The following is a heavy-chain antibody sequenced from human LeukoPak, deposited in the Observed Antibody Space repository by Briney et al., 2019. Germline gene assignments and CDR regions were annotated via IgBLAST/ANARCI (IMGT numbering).Heavy chain of an antibody. D-gene: IGHD3-16*01. V-gene: IGHV4-39*01. CDR2: IYYSGST. J-gene: IGHJ4*02. Sequence: SETLSLTCTVSGGSISSSSYYWGWIRQPPGKGLEWIGSIYYSGSTYYNPSLKSRVTISVDTSKNQFSLKLSSVTAADTAVYYCARLGELHGGGTFDYWGQGTLVTVSS. CDR1: GGSISSSSYY. CDR3: ARLGELHGGGTFDY.